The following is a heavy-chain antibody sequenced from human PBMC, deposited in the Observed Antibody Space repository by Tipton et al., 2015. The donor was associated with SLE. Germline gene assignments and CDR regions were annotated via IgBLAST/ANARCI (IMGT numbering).Heavy chain of an antibody. Sequence: TLSLTCTVSGGSIPGSPYYWGWIRQPPGKGLEWIGSSSYSGTASYNPSLRGRVTISVDTSKNQFSLKLTSVTAADTAVYYCARGGAGSIWLDPWGQGTLVTVSS. CDR3: ARGGAGSIWLDP. V-gene: IGHV4-39*07. J-gene: IGHJ5*02. CDR2: SSYSGTA. D-gene: IGHD1-26*01. CDR1: GGSIPGSPYY.